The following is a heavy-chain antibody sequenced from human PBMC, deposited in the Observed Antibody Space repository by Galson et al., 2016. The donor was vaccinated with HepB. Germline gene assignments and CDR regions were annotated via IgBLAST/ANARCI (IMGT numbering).Heavy chain of an antibody. CDR3: AHSLRTAEEGFYLDY. CDR1: GFSLSTTGVG. D-gene: IGHD6-13*01. V-gene: IGHV2-5*02. CDR2: IYWDDDK. Sequence: PALVQPTQTLTLTCTFSGFSLSTTGVGVGWIRPPPGKALEWLAFIYWDDDKLFSPSLSSRHTITKDNSRNQGFLTMTDMDPVDTATYYCAHSLRTAEEGFYLDYWGQGTLATVSS. J-gene: IGHJ4*02.